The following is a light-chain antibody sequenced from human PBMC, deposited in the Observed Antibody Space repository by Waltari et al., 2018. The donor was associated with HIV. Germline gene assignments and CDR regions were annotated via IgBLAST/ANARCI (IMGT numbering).Light chain of an antibody. CDR2: DVS. CDR3: LTYVSKTSTWQ. V-gene: IGLV2-23*02. CDR1: NIDIGNYNL. Sequence: QSALTQPASVSGNPGQSVTITCTGTNIDIGNYNLVSWFQQHPGKAPKLLIYDVSKRPSGVSSRFSGSKSCYFASLTISGLLTEDESSYYCLTYVSKTSTWQLGGGTYLTV. J-gene: IGLJ2*01.